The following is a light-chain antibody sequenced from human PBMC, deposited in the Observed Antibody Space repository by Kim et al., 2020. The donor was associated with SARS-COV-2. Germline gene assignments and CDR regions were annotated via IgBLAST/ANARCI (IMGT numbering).Light chain of an antibody. V-gene: IGLV3-1*01. CDR3: QTWDSSTAV. J-gene: IGLJ2*01. CDR1: NLGDKY. CDR2: QDN. Sequence: SGSPGQTASITCSGGNLGDKYACWYQQKPGQSPLLVIHQDNKRPSGIPERFSGSNSGNTATLTISGTQAMDEADYYCQTWDSSTAVFGGGTQLTVL.